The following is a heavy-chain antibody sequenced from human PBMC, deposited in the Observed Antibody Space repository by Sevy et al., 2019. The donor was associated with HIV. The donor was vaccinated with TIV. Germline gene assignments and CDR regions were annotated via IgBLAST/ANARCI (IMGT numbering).Heavy chain of an antibody. CDR1: GFTFSSYW. V-gene: IGHV3-7*03. CDR2: IKQDGSVK. J-gene: IGHJ4*02. D-gene: IGHD2-15*01. CDR3: ARGRRYCSGGSCSVYYFDY. Sequence: GGSLRLSCAASGFTFSSYWMSWVRQAPGKGLEWVANIKQDGSVKYYVDSVKGRFTISRDNAKNSLYLQMNSLRAEDTAVYYCARGRRYCSGGSCSVYYFDYWGQGTLVTVSS.